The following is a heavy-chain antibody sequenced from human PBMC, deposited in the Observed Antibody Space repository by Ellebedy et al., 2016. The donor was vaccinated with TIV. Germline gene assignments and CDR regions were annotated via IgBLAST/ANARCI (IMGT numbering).Heavy chain of an antibody. CDR2: IGLTVDT. CDR3: VRGWQPKGGADYFDY. J-gene: IGHJ4*02. Sequence: PGGSLRLSCAASGFIFSDYDMHWVRQVPGKGLEWVAAIGLTVDTFYLGSVKGRFTISRENGKNSLYLQMNSLRAGDTAVYYCVRGWQPKGGADYFDYWGQGTLVTVSS. D-gene: IGHD1-26*01. CDR1: GFIFSDYD. V-gene: IGHV3-13*01.